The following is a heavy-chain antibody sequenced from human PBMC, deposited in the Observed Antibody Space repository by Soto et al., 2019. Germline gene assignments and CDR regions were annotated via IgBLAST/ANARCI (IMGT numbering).Heavy chain of an antibody. CDR1: GGSISSSSYY. D-gene: IGHD3-22*01. Sequence: QLQLQESGPGLVKPSETLSLTCTVSGGSISSSSYYWGWIRQPPGKGLEWIGSIYYSGSTYYNPSLKSRVTISVDTSKNQFSLKLSSVTAADTAVYYCARLLRTARDSSGYYLYYFDYWGQGTLVTVSS. CDR2: IYYSGST. CDR3: ARLLRTARDSSGYYLYYFDY. V-gene: IGHV4-39*01. J-gene: IGHJ4*02.